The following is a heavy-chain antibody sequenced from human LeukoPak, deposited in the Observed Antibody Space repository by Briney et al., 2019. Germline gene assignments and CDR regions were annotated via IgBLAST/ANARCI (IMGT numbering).Heavy chain of an antibody. CDR1: SGSISSSSYY. Sequence: PSETLSLTCTVSSGSISSSSYYWGWIRQPPGKGVEWIAGIYYSGSTYYNPSLKSRVTISVDTSKNQFSLKLSSVTAADTAVYYCARHVISGLWFGELLLGWFDPWGQGTLVTVSS. J-gene: IGHJ5*02. CDR2: IYYSGST. V-gene: IGHV4-39*01. D-gene: IGHD3-10*01. CDR3: ARHVISGLWFGELLLGWFDP.